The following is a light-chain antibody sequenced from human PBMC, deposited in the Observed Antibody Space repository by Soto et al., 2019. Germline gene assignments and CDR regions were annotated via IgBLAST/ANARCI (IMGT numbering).Light chain of an antibody. V-gene: IGKV1-5*01. CDR2: DAS. Sequence: QVTQSPYTLSASVGDRVTITCLASQSISSWLAWYQQKPGKAPKLLIYDASSLESGVPSRFSGSGSGTEFTLTISSLQPDDFATYYCQQYNSYSWTFGQGTKV. CDR3: QQYNSYSWT. CDR1: QSISSW. J-gene: IGKJ1*01.